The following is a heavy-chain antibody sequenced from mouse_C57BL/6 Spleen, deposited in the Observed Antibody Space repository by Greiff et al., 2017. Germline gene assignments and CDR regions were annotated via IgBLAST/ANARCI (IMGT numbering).Heavy chain of an antibody. CDR3: ARTGVWSRYVDV. V-gene: IGHV1-53*01. CDR1: GYTFTSYW. CDR2: INPSNGGT. Sequence: QVQLQQPGTELVKPGASVKLSCKASGYTFTSYWMHWVKQRPGQGLEWIGNINPSNGGTNYNEKFKSKATLTVDTSSSTAYMQLSSLTSEDSAVYYCARTGVWSRYVDVWGTGTTLTVSS. J-gene: IGHJ1*03. D-gene: IGHD2-10*02.